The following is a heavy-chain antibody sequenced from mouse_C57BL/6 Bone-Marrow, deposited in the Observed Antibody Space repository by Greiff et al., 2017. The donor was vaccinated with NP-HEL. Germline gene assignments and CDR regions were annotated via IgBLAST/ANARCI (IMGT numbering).Heavy chain of an antibody. CDR3: ASGVYDGYSFDY. Sequence: EVQLQESGPELVKPGASVKMSCKASGYTFTDYNMHWVKQSHGKSLEWIGYINPNNGGTSYNQKFKGKATLTVNKSSSTAYMELRSLTSEDSAVYYCASGVYDGYSFDYWGQGTTLTVSS. CDR1: GYTFTDYN. CDR2: INPNNGGT. V-gene: IGHV1-22*01. D-gene: IGHD2-3*01. J-gene: IGHJ2*01.